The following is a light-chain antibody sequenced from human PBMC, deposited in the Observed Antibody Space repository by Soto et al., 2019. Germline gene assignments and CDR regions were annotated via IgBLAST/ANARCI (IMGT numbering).Light chain of an antibody. V-gene: IGLV2-14*03. J-gene: IGLJ1*01. CDR1: SSDVGGYNY. CDR2: DVS. CDR3: SSYTTSNTRQIV. Sequence: QSALTQPASLSGSPGQSITISCTGTSSDVGGYNYVSWYQHHPGKAPKLMIFDVSNRPSGVSNRFSGSKSGNTASLTISGLQPEDEADCYCSSYTTSNTRQIVFGTGTKVTVL.